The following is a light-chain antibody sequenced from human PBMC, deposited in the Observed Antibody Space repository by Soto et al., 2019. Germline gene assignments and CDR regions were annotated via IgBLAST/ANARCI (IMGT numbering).Light chain of an antibody. V-gene: IGKV1-39*01. J-gene: IGKJ4*01. Sequence: DIQMTQSPSSLSASVGDRVTITCRASQSISSYLNWYQQKPGKAPKLLIYAASSLHSGVPSRFSGSGSGTDFTLTISSLLPEDFATYYCQQSYSTLFTFGGGTKVEIK. CDR1: QSISSY. CDR3: QQSYSTLFT. CDR2: AAS.